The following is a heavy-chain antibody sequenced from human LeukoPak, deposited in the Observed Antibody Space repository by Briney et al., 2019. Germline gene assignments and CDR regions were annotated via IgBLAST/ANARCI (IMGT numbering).Heavy chain of an antibody. V-gene: IGHV3-9*01. CDR2: ISWNSGSI. CDR3: AKDSMGTGTYFDY. J-gene: IGHJ4*02. D-gene: IGHD3-10*01. CDR1: GFTFDDYA. Sequence: PGGSLRLSCIASGFTFDDYAMHWVRQAPGKGLEWVSGISWNSGSIGYADSVKGRFTISRDNAKNSLYLQMNSLRAEDTALYYCAKDSMGTGTYFDYWGQGTLVTVSS.